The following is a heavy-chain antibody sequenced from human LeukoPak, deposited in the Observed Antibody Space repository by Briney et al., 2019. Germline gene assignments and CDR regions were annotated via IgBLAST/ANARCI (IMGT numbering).Heavy chain of an antibody. V-gene: IGHV1-2*02. CDR1: GYTFTGYY. J-gene: IGHJ6*03. Sequence: ASVNVSCKASGYTFTGYYMHWVRQAPGQGREWMGWINPNSGGTNYAQKFQGRVTMTRDTSISTPYMELSRLRSDDTAVYYCARDWRSVTIFADYYYYYLDVWGKGTTVTVSS. D-gene: IGHD3-3*01. CDR3: ARDWRSVTIFADYYYYYLDV. CDR2: INPNSGGT.